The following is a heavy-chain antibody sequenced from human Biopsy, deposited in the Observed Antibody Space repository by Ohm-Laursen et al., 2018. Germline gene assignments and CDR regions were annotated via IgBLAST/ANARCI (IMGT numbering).Heavy chain of an antibody. Sequence: SLRLSCAASGFTFHTYAMNWVRQAPGKGLEWVAHIDVSDYNTYYADSVRSRFTISRDNSKQMVHLEINSLTADDTAVYYCVKQWGGYNFDSWGQGTLVTVSS. V-gene: IGHV3-23*01. CDR2: IDVSDYNT. D-gene: IGHD1-14*01. CDR1: GFTFHTYA. J-gene: IGHJ5*01. CDR3: VKQWGGYNFDS.